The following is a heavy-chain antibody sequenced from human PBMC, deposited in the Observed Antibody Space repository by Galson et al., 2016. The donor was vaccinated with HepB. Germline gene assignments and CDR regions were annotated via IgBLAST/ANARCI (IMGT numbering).Heavy chain of an antibody. CDR2: TYYSGST. CDR1: GGSVRSGGYC. V-gene: IGHV4-31*03. Sequence: TLSLTCTVSGGSVRSGGYCWSWIRQHPGKGLEWIGYTYYSGSTYSNPSLKSRVAISLDTSKKQLALRLSSVTAADRAVYYCARGQEVRGYYYYFYGLDVWGQGTTVTVSS. J-gene: IGHJ6*02. CDR3: ARGQEVRGYYYYFYGLDV. D-gene: IGHD3-10*01.